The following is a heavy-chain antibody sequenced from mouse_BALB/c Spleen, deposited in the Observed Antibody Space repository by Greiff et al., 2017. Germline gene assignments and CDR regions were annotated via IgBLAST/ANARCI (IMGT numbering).Heavy chain of an antibody. J-gene: IGHJ2*01. D-gene: IGHD2-4*01. V-gene: IGHV1-18*01. CDR3: ARGRLLGYDFFY. CDR1: GYTFTDYN. CDR2: INPNNGGT. Sequence: EVQVVESGPELVKPGASVKIPCKASGYTFTDYNMDWVKQSHGKSLEWIGDINPNNGGTIYNQKFKGKATLTVDKSSSTAYMELRSLTSEDTAVYYCARGRLLGYDFFYWGQGTTLTVSS.